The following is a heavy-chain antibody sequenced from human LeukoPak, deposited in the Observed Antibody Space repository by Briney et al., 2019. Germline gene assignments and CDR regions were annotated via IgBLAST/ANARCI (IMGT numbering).Heavy chain of an antibody. D-gene: IGHD5-12*01. CDR2: VSYDGSSK. CDR3: ARVTGHSGYDLKY. J-gene: IGHJ4*02. V-gene: IGHV3-30*01. CDR1: GFLFSAYD. Sequence: PGGSLRLSCAASGFLFSAYDFHWVRQAPGKGLEWEAFVSYDGSSKNYAQSVKGRFTISRDNSKNTLYVQMNSLRREDTAVYYCARVTGHSGYDLKYWGQGALVTVSS.